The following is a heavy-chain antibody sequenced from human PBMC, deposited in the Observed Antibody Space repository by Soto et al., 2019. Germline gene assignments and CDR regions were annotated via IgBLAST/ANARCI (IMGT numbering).Heavy chain of an antibody. CDR2: ISGSGGST. V-gene: IGHV3-23*01. J-gene: IGHJ4*02. Sequence: PVGSLRLSCAASGFTFSSYAMSWVRQAPGKGLEWVSAISGSGGSTYYADSVKGRFTISRDNSKNTLYLQMNSLRAEDTAVYYCAKDLGYCSGGSCYSFFDYWGQGTLVTVSS. CDR1: GFTFSSYA. CDR3: AKDLGYCSGGSCYSFFDY. D-gene: IGHD2-15*01.